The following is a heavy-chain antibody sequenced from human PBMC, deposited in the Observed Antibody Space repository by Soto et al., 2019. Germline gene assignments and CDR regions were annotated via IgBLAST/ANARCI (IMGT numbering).Heavy chain of an antibody. CDR2: IYYSGST. D-gene: IGHD2-15*01. CDR1: GGSISGSSYY. Sequence: SETLSLTCTVSGGSISGSSYYWGWIRQPPGKGLEWIGNIYYSGSTYYNPSLKSRVTISVDTSKNQFSLKLSSVTAADTAVYYCAVSVYCSGGSCYSGLFDSWGQGTLVTVSS. J-gene: IGHJ4*02. V-gene: IGHV4-39*01. CDR3: AVSVYCSGGSCYSGLFDS.